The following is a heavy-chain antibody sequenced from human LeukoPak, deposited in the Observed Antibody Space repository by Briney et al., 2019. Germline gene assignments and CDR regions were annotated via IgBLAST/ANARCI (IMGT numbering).Heavy chain of an antibody. CDR1: GGSISSYY. CDR3: ARAEVLRFLEWRHYGMDV. V-gene: IGHV4-59*08. CDR2: IYYSGST. J-gene: IGHJ6*02. Sequence: SETLSLTCTVSGGSISSYYWSWIRQPPGKGLEWIGYIYYSGSTNYNPSLKSRVTISVDTSKSQFSLKLSSVTAADTAVYYCARAEVLRFLEWRHYGMDVWGQGTTVTVSS. D-gene: IGHD3-3*01.